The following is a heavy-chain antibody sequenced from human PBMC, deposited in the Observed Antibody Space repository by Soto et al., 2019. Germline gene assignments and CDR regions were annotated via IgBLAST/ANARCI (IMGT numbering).Heavy chain of an antibody. Sequence: EVQLLESGGGLVQPGGSLRLSCAASGFTFSNHAMNWVRQAPGKGLEWVSAISGSGDGTYYADSAKGRFTISRDNSKNTLYLQMNSLRAEDTALYYCAKKWGSTAVTVPFAVDYWGQGTRVIVPS. CDR1: GFTFSNHA. V-gene: IGHV3-23*01. CDR2: ISGSGDGT. CDR3: AKKWGSTAVTVPFAVDY. J-gene: IGHJ4*02. D-gene: IGHD6-19*01.